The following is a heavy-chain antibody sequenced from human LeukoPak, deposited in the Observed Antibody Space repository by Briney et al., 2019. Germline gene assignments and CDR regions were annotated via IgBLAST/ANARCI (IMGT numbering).Heavy chain of an antibody. D-gene: IGHD3-3*01. CDR2: GSESGGT. J-gene: IGHJ5*02. CDR3: AKNGQSGFSFDP. CDR1: GGSLNGHY. V-gene: IGHV4-34*01. Sequence: KASETLSLTCAVYGGSLNGHYWSWIRQPPGKGLEWIGEGSESGGTKFNPSLKSRVTMSADTSKNQFSLKLNSVTAADTAVYYCAKNGQSGFSFDPWGQGTLVTVSS.